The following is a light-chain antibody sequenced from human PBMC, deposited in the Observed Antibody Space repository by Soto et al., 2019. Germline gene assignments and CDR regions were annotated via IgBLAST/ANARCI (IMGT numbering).Light chain of an antibody. Sequence: DIQMTQSPSSLSASVGDRFTITCRSSQSISSYLNWYQQKPGKAPKVLIYGASNRATGIPDRLSGSGSGTDFALTISRLEPEDFAVYYCQQYATSPITFGQGTRMRL. CDR1: QSISSY. V-gene: IGKV1-39*01. CDR2: GAS. J-gene: IGKJ5*01. CDR3: QQYATSPIT.